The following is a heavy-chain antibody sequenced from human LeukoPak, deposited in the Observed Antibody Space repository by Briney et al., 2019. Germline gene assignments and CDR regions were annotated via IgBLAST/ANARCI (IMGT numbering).Heavy chain of an antibody. CDR2: INPNSGGT. CDR3: ARDNWNYVRGDGIDY. D-gene: IGHD1-7*01. CDR1: GYTFTGYY. V-gene: IGHV1-2*02. Sequence: ASVKVSCKASGYTFTGYYMHWVRQAPGQGLEWMGWINPNSGGTNYVQKFQGRVTMTRDTSISTAYMELSRLRSDDTAVYYCARDNWNYVRGDGIDYWGQGTLVTVSS. J-gene: IGHJ4*02.